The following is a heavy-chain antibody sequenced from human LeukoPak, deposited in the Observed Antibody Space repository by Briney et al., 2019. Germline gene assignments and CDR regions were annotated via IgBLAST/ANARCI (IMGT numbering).Heavy chain of an antibody. J-gene: IGHJ4*02. CDR2: ISYDGNNK. V-gene: IGHV3-30-3*01. D-gene: IGHD3-10*01. Sequence: GGSLRLSCAASGFSVSSKYMAWVRQAPGKGLEWVAVISYDGNNKFYADSVKGRFTISRDNSKNTLYLQMNDLRAEDTAVYYGASGRHYYASGSPTDFDYWGQGTLVTVS. CDR1: GFSVSSKY. CDR3: ASGRHYYASGSPTDFDY.